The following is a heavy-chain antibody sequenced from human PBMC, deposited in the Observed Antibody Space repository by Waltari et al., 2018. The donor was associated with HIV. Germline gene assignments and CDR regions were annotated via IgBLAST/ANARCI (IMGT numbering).Heavy chain of an antibody. V-gene: IGHV4-39*01. J-gene: IGHJ5*02. D-gene: IGHD2-15*01. Sequence: QMYESGPGLVKPSETLSLNCNVSGGSISSASYFWAWIRQSPGKGLEYIGNTNYLGINDYNPSLESRVTISVDPSKNQFSLWLRSLSAADSAVYYCARQSASSQNFFDPWGQGTPVTVSS. CDR2: TNYLGIN. CDR3: ARQSASSQNFFDP. CDR1: GGSISSASYF.